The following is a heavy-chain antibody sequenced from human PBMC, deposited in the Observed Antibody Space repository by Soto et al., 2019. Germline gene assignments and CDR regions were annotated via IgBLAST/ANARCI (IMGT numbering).Heavy chain of an antibody. CDR1: GFTFSSYW. CDR2: IKQDGSEK. CDR3: ARVILMAARPPSAFDI. J-gene: IGHJ3*02. D-gene: IGHD6-6*01. Sequence: PGGSLRLSCAASGFTFSSYWMSWVRQAPGKGLEWVANIKQDGSEKYYVDSVKGRFTISRDNAKNSLYLQMNSLRAEDTAVYYCARVILMAARPPSAFDIWGQGTMVTVSS. V-gene: IGHV3-7*01.